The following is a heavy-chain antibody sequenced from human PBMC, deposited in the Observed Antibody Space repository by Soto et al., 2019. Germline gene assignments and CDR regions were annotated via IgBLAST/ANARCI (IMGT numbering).Heavy chain of an antibody. V-gene: IGHV4-59*08. J-gene: IGHJ3*02. Sequence: SETLSLTCTVSGGSISSYYWSWIRQPPGKGLEWIGYIYYSGSTNYNPSLKSRVTISVDTSKNQFSLNLRSVTAADSAVYYCAGHIRITISGLVTDDAIHISGLATLVSVSS. D-gene: IGHD3-3*01. CDR2: IYYSGST. CDR1: GGSISSYY. CDR3: AGHIRITISGLVTDDAIHI.